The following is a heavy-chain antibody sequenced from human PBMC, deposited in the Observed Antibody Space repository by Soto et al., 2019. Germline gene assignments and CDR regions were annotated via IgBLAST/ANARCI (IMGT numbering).Heavy chain of an antibody. CDR2: ISGSDAGT. CDR1: GFTFSSHA. Sequence: EVQLLESGGGLVQPGGSLRLSCEASGFTFSSHAMSWVRQAPGKGLEWVSAISGSDAGTFDADSVRGRFTISRDNSKNTLYLHMTSQRVEDTAIYYCTKDPCTRSSCYFDFWGQGSLVTVSS. CDR3: TKDPCTRSSCYFDF. J-gene: IGHJ4*02. V-gene: IGHV3-23*01. D-gene: IGHD2-2*01.